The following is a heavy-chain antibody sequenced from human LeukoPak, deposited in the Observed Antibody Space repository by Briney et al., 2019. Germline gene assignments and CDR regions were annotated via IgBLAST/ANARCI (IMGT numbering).Heavy chain of an antibody. J-gene: IGHJ4*02. CDR1: GGSITSYY. V-gene: IGHV4-59*01. Sequence: SETLSLTCAVSGGSITSYYWSWMRQPPGKGLEWIGSIYYSGSTNYNPSLKSRVAMSVDTSNNQFFLRLTSVTAADTALYDCASGRFAPPYWSERTLVTVSS. D-gene: IGHD3-16*01. CDR3: ASGRFAPPY. CDR2: IYYSGST.